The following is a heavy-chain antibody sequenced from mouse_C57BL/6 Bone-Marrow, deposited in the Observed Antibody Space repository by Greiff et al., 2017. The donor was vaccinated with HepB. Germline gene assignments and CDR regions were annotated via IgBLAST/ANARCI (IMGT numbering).Heavy chain of an antibody. Sequence: QVQLKESGPGLVKPSQSLFLTCSITGFPITSGYYWIWIRQSPGKPLEWMGYITHSGETFYNPSLQSPISITRETSKNQFFLQLNSVTTEDTAMYYCAGDTYGNYGGYAMDYWGQGTSVTVSS. V-gene: IGHV12-3*01. D-gene: IGHD2-10*02. CDR3: AGDTYGNYGGYAMDY. J-gene: IGHJ4*01. CDR2: ITHSGET. CDR1: GFPITSGYY.